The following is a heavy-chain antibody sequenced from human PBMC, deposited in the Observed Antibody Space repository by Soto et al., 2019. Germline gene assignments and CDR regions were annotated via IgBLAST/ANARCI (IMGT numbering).Heavy chain of an antibody. D-gene: IGHD5-18*01. Sequence: QVQLVQSGAEVTKPGSSVKVSCKASGGTFSSYAISWVRQAPGQGLEWIGAIIPIFGTANYSQKFQGRVTITADESTSTAYTELSSLRCEDTAVYYCARDSYSYCHFDYWGQGTLVTVSS. CDR3: ARDSYSYCHFDY. V-gene: IGHV1-69*01. J-gene: IGHJ4*02. CDR1: GGTFSSYA. CDR2: IIPIFGTA.